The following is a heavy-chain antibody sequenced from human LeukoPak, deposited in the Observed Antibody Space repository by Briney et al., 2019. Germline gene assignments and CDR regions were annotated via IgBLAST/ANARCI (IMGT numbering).Heavy chain of an antibody. Sequence: HPGGSLRLSCVGSGFTFRSHAMSWVRQATEKGLEFVSGIYENGGTTYYADSVKGRFSISRDNSKNTLYLQMDSLRGEDTAVYYCAKDFRIGYSAHFDYWGQGALVTVSS. J-gene: IGHJ4*02. D-gene: IGHD2-21*01. CDR2: IYENGGTT. CDR3: AKDFRIGYSAHFDY. CDR1: GFTFRSHA. V-gene: IGHV3-23*01.